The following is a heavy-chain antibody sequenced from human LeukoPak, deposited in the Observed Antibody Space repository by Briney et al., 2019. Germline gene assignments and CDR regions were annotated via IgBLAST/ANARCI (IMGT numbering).Heavy chain of an antibody. CDR1: RGSISTYY. J-gene: IGHJ4*02. CDR2: IHTSGST. Sequence: SETLSLTSTVSRGSISTYYWSWIRQPAGKGLEWIGHIHTSGSTDYNPSLKSRVTISVDTSRNQFSLKLKSVTAADTAVYYCAREGSMTARPFVSIDYWGQGTLITVSS. V-gene: IGHV4-4*07. CDR3: AREGSMTARPFVSIDY. D-gene: IGHD6-6*01.